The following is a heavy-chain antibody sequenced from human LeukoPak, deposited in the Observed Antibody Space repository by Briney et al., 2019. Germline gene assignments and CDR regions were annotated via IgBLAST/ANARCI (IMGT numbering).Heavy chain of an antibody. CDR2: IYYSGST. J-gene: IGHJ5*02. Sequence: SETLSLTCTVSGGSISSSSYYWGWIRQPPGKGLEWIGSIYYSGSTYYNPSLKSRVTISVHTSKNQFSLKLSSVTAADTAVYYCARANYYDSSGLQGDWFDPWGQGTLVTVSS. D-gene: IGHD3-22*01. V-gene: IGHV4-39*07. CDR1: GGSISSSSYY. CDR3: ARANYYDSSGLQGDWFDP.